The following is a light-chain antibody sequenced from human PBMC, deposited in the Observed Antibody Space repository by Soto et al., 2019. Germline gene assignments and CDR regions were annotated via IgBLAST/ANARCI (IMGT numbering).Light chain of an antibody. V-gene: IGLV2-23*02. CDR2: EVT. J-gene: IGLJ7*01. CDR1: SSDVGSHNL. CDR3: CSYGGSRAV. Sequence: QSALTQPASVSGSPGQLITIPCTGTSSDVGSHNLVSWYQQHPGQAPKLMIYEVTKRPLGVSTRFSASKSGNTASLTISGLQAEDEADYYCCSYGGSRAVFGGGTQLTVL.